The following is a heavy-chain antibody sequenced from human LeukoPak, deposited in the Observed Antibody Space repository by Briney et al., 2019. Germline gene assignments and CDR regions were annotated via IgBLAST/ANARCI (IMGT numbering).Heavy chain of an antibody. CDR1: GGSIRNYY. Sequence: PSETLSLTCTVSGGSIRNYYWIWIRQPPGKGLEWIGYIYSSGSTKYNPSLKSRVTMSVDTSKNQFSLKLSSVTAADTAVYFCAREGTTGWAFWGQGTLVTVSS. D-gene: IGHD1-1*01. V-gene: IGHV4-59*01. CDR3: AREGTTGWAF. CDR2: IYSSGST. J-gene: IGHJ4*02.